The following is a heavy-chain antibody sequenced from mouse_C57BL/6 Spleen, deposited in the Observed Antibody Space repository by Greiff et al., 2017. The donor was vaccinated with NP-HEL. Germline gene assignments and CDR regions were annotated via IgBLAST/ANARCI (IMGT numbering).Heavy chain of an antibody. V-gene: IGHV1-64*01. CDR2: IHPNSGST. Sequence: QVQLQQSGAELVKPGASVKLSCKASGYTFTSYWMHWVKQRPGQGLEWIGMIHPNSGSTNYNEKFKSKATLTVDKSSSTAYMQLSSLTSEDSAVYYCARMGNYGSSYRYAMDYWGQGTSVTVSS. CDR1: GYTFTSYW. D-gene: IGHD1-1*01. J-gene: IGHJ4*01. CDR3: ARMGNYGSSYRYAMDY.